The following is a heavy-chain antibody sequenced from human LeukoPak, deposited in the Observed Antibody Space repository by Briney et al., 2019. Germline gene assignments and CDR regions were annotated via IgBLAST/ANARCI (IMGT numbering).Heavy chain of an antibody. CDR3: ARSYSSGCDY. Sequence: ASVEVSCKASGYTFTSYYMHWVRQAPGRGPEWMGIINPSGGSTSFAQKFQGRVTMTRDTSTSTVYMELSSLRSEDTAVYYCARSYSSGCDYWGQGTLVTVSS. CDR1: GYTFTSYY. V-gene: IGHV1-46*01. CDR2: INPSGGST. J-gene: IGHJ4*02. D-gene: IGHD6-19*01.